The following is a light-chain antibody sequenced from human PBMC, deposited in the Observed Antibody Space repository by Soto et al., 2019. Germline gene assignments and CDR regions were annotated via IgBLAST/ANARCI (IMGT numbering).Light chain of an antibody. CDR2: AAS. CDR3: QQSYSTPLT. V-gene: IGKV1-39*01. Sequence: DIPMTQSPSSLSASVGDRVTITCRASQSISSYLNWYQQKPGKAPKLLIYAASRLQSGVPSRFSGSGSGTDFTITISSLQHEDFATYYCQQSYSTPLTFGGGTKVEIK. J-gene: IGKJ4*01. CDR1: QSISSY.